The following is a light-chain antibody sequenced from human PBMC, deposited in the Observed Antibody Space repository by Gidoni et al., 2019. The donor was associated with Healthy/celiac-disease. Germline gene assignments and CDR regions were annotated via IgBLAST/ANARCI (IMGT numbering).Light chain of an antibody. J-gene: IGLJ2*01. V-gene: IGLV2-23*02. Sequence: ALPQPASVSGSPGHSITISCTGTSSDVGSYNLVSWYQQHPGKAPKLMIYEVSKRPSGVSNRFSGSKSGNTASLTISGLQAEDEADYYCCSYAGSSSYVVFGGGTKLTVL. CDR3: CSYAGSSSYVV. CDR2: EVS. CDR1: SSDVGSYNL.